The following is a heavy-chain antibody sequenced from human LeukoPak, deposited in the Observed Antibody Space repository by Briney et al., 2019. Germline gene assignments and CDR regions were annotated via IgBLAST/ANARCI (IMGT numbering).Heavy chain of an antibody. V-gene: IGHV3-23*01. J-gene: IGHJ3*02. D-gene: IGHD1-26*01. CDR2: ISASGSST. Sequence: GGSLRLSCAASGFTFSSYAMSWVRQAPGKGLEWVSGISASGSSTYYADSVKGRFTISRDNSKDTLYLQMSSLRAEETAVYYCAKDRAYSGSPRAFDIWGQGTVVTVSS. CDR1: GFTFSSYA. CDR3: AKDRAYSGSPRAFDI.